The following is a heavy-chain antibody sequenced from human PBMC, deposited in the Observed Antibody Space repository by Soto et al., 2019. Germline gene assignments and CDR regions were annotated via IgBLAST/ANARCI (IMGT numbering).Heavy chain of an antibody. V-gene: IGHV4-39*07. CDR2: IYYGGNT. Sequence: SETLSLTCTVSGGSISSSSYYWGWIRQPPGKGLEWIGSIYYGGNTNYNPSLKSRVTISVDKSKNQFSLKLSSVTAADTAVYYCARVLGNDAFDIWGQGTMVTVSS. J-gene: IGHJ3*02. CDR1: GGSISSSSYY. CDR3: ARVLGNDAFDI. D-gene: IGHD3-3*02.